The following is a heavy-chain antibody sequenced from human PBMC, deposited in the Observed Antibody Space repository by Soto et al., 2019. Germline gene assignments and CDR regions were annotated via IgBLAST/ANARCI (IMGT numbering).Heavy chain of an antibody. D-gene: IGHD3-3*01. CDR2: IWYDGSNK. V-gene: IGHV3-33*01. J-gene: IGHJ6*02. Sequence: QVQLVESGGGVVQPGRSLRLSCAASGFTFSSYGMHWVRQAPGKGLEWVAVIWYDGSNKYYADSVKGRFTISRDNSKNTLYLQMNSLRAEDTAVYYCARDDFWSGYTSDYYYGMDVWGQGTTVTVSS. CDR3: ARDDFWSGYTSDYYYGMDV. CDR1: GFTFSSYG.